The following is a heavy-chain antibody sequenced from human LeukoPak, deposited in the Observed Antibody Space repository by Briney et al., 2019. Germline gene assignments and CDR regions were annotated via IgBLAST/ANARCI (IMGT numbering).Heavy chain of an antibody. CDR3: ARGRHYGYSNGWLAY. D-gene: IGHD6-19*01. Sequence: SETLSLTCAVYGGSFSGYYWSWIRQPPGKGLEWIGEINHSGSTNYNPSLKSRVTISVDTSKNQFSLKLSSVTAADTAVYYCARGRHYGYSNGWLAYWGQGTLVTVSS. J-gene: IGHJ4*02. CDR2: INHSGST. CDR1: GGSFSGYY. V-gene: IGHV4-34*01.